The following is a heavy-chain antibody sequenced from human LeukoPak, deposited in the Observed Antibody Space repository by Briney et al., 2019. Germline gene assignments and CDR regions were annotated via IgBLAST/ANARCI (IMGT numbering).Heavy chain of an antibody. CDR3: ARDFGWLSGFDN. J-gene: IGHJ4*02. CDR1: GFTFSSYA. Sequence: RGSLRLSCSASGFTFSSYAIHWVRQAPGKGLEWVAIISYDGTNKYYADSVRGRFTISRDNSKNTLYLQMNSLRAEDTAVYYCARDFGWLSGFDNWGQGTLVTVSS. V-gene: IGHV3-30-3*01. CDR2: ISYDGTNK. D-gene: IGHD3-9*01.